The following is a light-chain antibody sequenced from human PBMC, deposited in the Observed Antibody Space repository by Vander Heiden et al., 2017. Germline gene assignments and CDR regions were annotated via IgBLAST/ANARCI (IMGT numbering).Light chain of an antibody. J-gene: IGKJ4*01. CDR3: QQYYNLPHT. Sequence: DIHMTPSPSSLSASVGDRVTITCQASQGISNYLNWYQQKPGKAPKLLIYDASDLERGVPSRFSGSGSGTDFTFTISSLQPEDIVTYYCQQYYNLPHTFGGGTKVEIK. CDR2: DAS. V-gene: IGKV1-33*01. CDR1: QGISNY.